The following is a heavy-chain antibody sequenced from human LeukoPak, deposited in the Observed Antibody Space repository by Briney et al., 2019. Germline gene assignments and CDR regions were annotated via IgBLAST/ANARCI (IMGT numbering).Heavy chain of an antibody. Sequence: AASVKVSCKASGYTFTGYYMHWVRQAPGQGLEWMGRINPNSGGTNYAQKFQGRVTMTRDTSISTAYMELSRLRSDDTAVYYCARTRRVGYYDRSGSAVGAFDIWGQGTMVTVSS. J-gene: IGHJ3*02. CDR3: ARTRRVGYYDRSGSAVGAFDI. CDR1: GYTFTGYY. V-gene: IGHV1-2*06. D-gene: IGHD3-22*01. CDR2: INPNSGGT.